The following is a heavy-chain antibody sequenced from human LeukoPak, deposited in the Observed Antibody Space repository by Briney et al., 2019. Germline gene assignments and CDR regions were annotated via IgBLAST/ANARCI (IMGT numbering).Heavy chain of an antibody. CDR2: IRQDGGQK. J-gene: IGHJ6*01. D-gene: IGHD2-21*02. CDR3: ARFCGDCWYGMDV. Sequence: GGALTLSCAASGFMFDNRWRSGVRQPPWKELAGVANIRQDGGQKYYVDSVNGRFSTSRDKAKNSLYLQTNSLRAEDTAVYFCARFCGDCWYGMDVWGQGTTVTVSP. V-gene: IGHV3-7*04. CDR1: GFMFDNRW.